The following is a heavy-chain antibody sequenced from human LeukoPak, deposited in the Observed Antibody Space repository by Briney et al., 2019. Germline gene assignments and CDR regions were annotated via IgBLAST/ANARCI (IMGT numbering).Heavy chain of an antibody. Sequence: SETLSLTCTVSGGSISSSSYYWGWIRQPPGKGLEWIGSIYYSGSTYYNPSLKSRVTISVDTSKNQFSLKLSSVTAADTAVYYCARGVRYDFWGGKYYFDYWGQGTLVTVSS. D-gene: IGHD3-3*01. CDR2: IYYSGST. J-gene: IGHJ4*02. CDR3: ARGVRYDFWGGKYYFDY. CDR1: GGSISSSSYY. V-gene: IGHV4-39*07.